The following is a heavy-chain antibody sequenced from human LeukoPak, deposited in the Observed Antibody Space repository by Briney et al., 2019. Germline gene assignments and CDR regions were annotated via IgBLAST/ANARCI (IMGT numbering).Heavy chain of an antibody. J-gene: IGHJ6*04. Sequence: PGGSLRLSCAASGFTLSTYVMNWVRQAPGKGLEWISYITGNSATIYYADSVRGRFTISRGNAKNSVYLEMNSLREEDTAVYYCARRAIWGKGSTVIVSS. CDR3: ARRAI. CDR2: ITGNSATI. CDR1: GFTLSTYV. V-gene: IGHV3-48*02.